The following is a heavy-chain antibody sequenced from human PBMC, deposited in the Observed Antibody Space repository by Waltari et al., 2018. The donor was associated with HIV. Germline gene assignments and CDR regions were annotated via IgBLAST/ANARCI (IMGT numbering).Heavy chain of an antibody. V-gene: IGHV1-2*02. CDR2: FNHNSGGT. Sequence: QVQPVQSGAEVKKPGASVKFPCKASGYPFTAYYMPWVRQAPGQGLEWMGWFNHNSGGTNYAQKFEGRVTLTLDTSSTTAYMELSSLRSDDTAVYYCARGLSGSYHSCFGYWGQGTLVTVSS. CDR1: GYPFTAYY. D-gene: IGHD3-10*01. J-gene: IGHJ4*02. CDR3: ARGLSGSYHSCFGY.